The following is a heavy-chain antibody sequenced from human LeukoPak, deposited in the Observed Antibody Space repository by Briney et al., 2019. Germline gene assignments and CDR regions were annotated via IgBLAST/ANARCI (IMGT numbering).Heavy chain of an antibody. CDR3: AREYYGSSGYYNDY. Sequence: WETLSLTCTVSGDSISSYHWSWVRQPPGKGLEWIGYISYSGGPNNNRSHKSRVTISVDTSKNQFSLKLTSVTAADTAVYYCAREYYGSSGYYNDYWGQGTLVTVSS. CDR2: ISYSGGP. CDR1: GDSISSYH. V-gene: IGHV4-59*01. D-gene: IGHD3-22*01. J-gene: IGHJ4*02.